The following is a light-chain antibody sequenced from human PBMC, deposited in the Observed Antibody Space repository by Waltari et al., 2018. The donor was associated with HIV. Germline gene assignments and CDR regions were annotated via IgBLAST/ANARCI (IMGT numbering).Light chain of an antibody. Sequence: EIVMTQSPATLSVSPGERATLSCRASQIVSSNLAWYQQKPGQAPRLLIYGASTRATGIPARFSGSGSGTEFTLTISSLQSEDFAVYYCQQYNNWTFGQGTKVEIK. CDR1: QIVSSN. V-gene: IGKV3-15*01. CDR2: GAS. J-gene: IGKJ1*01. CDR3: QQYNNWT.